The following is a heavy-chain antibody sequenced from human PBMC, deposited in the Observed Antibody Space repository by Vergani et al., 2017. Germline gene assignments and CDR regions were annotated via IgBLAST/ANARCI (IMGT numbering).Heavy chain of an antibody. V-gene: IGHV4-30-4*08. Sequence: QVQLQESGPGLVKTSQTLSLTCTVSGGSISSGDYYWSWIRQPPGKGLEWIGYIYYSGSTNYNPSLKSRVTISVDTSKNQFSLKLSSVTAADTAVYYCARGSDDFWRGLGGGYYYYMDVWGKGTTVTVSS. J-gene: IGHJ6*03. CDR2: IYYSGST. CDR1: GGSISSGDYY. D-gene: IGHD3-3*01. CDR3: ARGSDDFWRGLGGGYYYYMDV.